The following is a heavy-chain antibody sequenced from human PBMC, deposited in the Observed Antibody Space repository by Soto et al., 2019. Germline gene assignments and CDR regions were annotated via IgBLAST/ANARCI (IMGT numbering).Heavy chain of an antibody. Sequence: SETLSLTCTVSGGSISSCGYYWSGIRQHPGKGLEWIGYIYYSGSTYYNPSLKSRVTISVDTSKNQFSLKLSSVTAADTAVYYCASCSSTSCYRWVSFDIWGQGTMVTVSS. D-gene: IGHD2-2*02. CDR3: ASCSSTSCYRWVSFDI. CDR2: IYYSGST. V-gene: IGHV4-31*03. J-gene: IGHJ3*02. CDR1: GGSISSCGYY.